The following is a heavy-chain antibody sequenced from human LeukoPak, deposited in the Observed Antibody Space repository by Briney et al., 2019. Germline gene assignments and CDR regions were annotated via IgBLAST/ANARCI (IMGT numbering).Heavy chain of an antibody. V-gene: IGHV4-61*01. CDR3: ARMTTVAWFDP. CDR1: GGSVGSGSYY. D-gene: IGHD4-23*01. J-gene: IGHJ5*02. CDR2: IYYSGST. Sequence: PSETLSLTCTVSGGSVGSGSYYWSWIRQPPGKGLEWIGYIYYSGSTNYNPSLKSRVTISVDTSKNQFSLKLSSVTAADTAVYYCARMTTVAWFDPWGQGTLVTVSS.